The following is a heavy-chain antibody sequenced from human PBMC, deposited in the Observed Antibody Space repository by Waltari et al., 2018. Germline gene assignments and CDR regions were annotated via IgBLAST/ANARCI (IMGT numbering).Heavy chain of an antibody. D-gene: IGHD3-10*01. J-gene: IGHJ3*02. CDR2: ISWNRGSI. CDR1: GFTFDDYA. CDR3: AKDIPSGSYYRGAFDI. Sequence: EVQLVESGGGLVQPGRSLRLSCAASGFTFDDYAMHWVRQAPGKGLEWVSGISWNRGSIGYADSVKGRFTISRDNAKNSLYLQMNSLRAEDTALYYCAKDIPSGSYYRGAFDIWGQGTMVTVSS. V-gene: IGHV3-9*01.